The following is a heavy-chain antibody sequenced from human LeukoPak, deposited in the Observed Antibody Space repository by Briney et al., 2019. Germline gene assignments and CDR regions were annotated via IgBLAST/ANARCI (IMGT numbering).Heavy chain of an antibody. CDR3: VRLRSIAARPRGYFDY. V-gene: IGHV4-4*07. J-gene: IGHJ4*02. Sequence: SETLSLTCSVSGGSISSYYWSWIRQPAGKGLEWIGRMHISGSTNYNPSLKSRVTMSVETSKNQFSLKLSSVTAADTAVYYCVRLRSIAARPRGYFDYWGQGTLVTVSS. D-gene: IGHD6-6*01. CDR2: MHISGST. CDR1: GGSISSYY.